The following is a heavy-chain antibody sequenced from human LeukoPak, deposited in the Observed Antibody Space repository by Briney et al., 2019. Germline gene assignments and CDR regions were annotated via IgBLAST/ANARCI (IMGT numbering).Heavy chain of an antibody. CDR3: ARWIDYYGSGSYLDY. CDR1: GGSISSGSYY. CDR2: IYTSGST. J-gene: IGHJ4*02. V-gene: IGHV4-61*02. Sequence: PSQTLSLTCTVSGGSISSGSYYWSWIRQPAGKGLEWIGRIYTSGSTNYNPSLKSRVTISVDTSKNQFSLKLSSVTAADTAVYYCARWIDYYGSGSYLDYWGQGTLVTVSS. D-gene: IGHD3-10*01.